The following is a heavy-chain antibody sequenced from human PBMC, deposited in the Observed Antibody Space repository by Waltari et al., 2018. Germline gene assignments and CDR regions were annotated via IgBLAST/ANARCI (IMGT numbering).Heavy chain of an antibody. CDR3: TTTSFVEQQLVLGWDY. CDR2: IKSKTDGGTI. V-gene: IGHV3-15*01. Sequence: EVQLVESGGGLVKPGGSLRLSCAACGFTFSNAWMCWVRQAPGKGLEWVGRIKSKTDGGTIDYAAPVKGRFTISRDDSKNTLYLQMNSLKTEDTAVYYCTTTSFVEQQLVLGWDYWGQGTLVTVSS. CDR1: GFTFSNAW. D-gene: IGHD6-13*01. J-gene: IGHJ4*02.